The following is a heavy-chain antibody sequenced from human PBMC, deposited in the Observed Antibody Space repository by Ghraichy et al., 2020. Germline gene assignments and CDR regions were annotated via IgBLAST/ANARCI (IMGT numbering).Heavy chain of an antibody. V-gene: IGHV4-59*11. J-gene: IGHJ4*02. CDR2: IYYTGTT. Sequence: SETLSLTCTVSGGSISSHYWSWIRQPPGKGLEWIGYIYYTGTTNYNPSLKSRVTISVDASKNQFSLKLNSVTAADTAVYYCARHLNSYSRSSNYWGKGTLVTVSS. CDR3: ARHLNSYSRSSNY. CDR1: GGSISSHY. D-gene: IGHD6-6*01.